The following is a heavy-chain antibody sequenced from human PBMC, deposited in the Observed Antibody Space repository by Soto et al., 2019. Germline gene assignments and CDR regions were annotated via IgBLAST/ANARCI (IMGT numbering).Heavy chain of an antibody. V-gene: IGHV1-69*01. CDR1: GGTFSSYA. D-gene: IGHD2-2*01. J-gene: IGHJ4*02. CDR2: IIPIFGTA. CDR3: ARDRGCSSTSCPFDY. Sequence: QVQLVQSGAEVKKPGSSVKVSCKASGGTFSSYAISWVRQAPGQGLEWMGGIIPIFGTANYAQKFQGRVTITADESTSTAYMALSSLRSEDTYVYYCARDRGCSSTSCPFDYWGQGTLVTVSS.